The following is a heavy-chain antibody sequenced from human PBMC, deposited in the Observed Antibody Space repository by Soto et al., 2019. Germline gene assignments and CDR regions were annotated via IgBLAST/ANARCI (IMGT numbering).Heavy chain of an antibody. CDR1: GFSFGDYA. D-gene: IGHD3-9*01. CDR2: VRSKVYGGTT. J-gene: IGHJ6*02. V-gene: IGHV3-49*03. Sequence: PVGSLRLSCKASGFSFGDYAMNWFRQSPGEGLEWVGFVRSKVYGGTTDYAASVRGRFTISRDDSKSIAYLQMNSLKTDDTAVYYCARDGVQITDFDYSYYGLDVWGPGTTVTVSS. CDR3: ARDGVQITDFDYSYYGLDV.